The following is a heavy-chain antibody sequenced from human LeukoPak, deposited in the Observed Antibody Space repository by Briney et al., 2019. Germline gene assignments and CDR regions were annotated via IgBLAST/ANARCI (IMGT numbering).Heavy chain of an antibody. CDR1: GFTFSSYA. CDR3: AKGLGYYYVTEYFQH. J-gene: IGHJ1*01. CDR2: ISGSGGST. D-gene: IGHD3-22*01. Sequence: PGGSLRLSCAAPGFTFSSYAMSWVRQAPGKGLEWVSAISGSGGSTYYADSVKGRFTISRDNSKNTLYLQMNSLRAEDTAVYYCAKGLGYYYVTEYFQHWGQGTLVTVSS. V-gene: IGHV3-23*01.